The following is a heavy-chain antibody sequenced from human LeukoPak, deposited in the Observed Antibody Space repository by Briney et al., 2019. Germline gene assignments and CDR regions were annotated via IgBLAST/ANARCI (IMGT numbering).Heavy chain of an antibody. CDR3: AKDGGDYFDSSGYYFFFDY. Sequence: GGSLRLSCAASGFTFSSYAMSWVRQAPGKGLEWVSAISGSGGSTYYADSVKGRFTISRDNSKNTLYLQMNSLRAEDTAVYYCAKDGGDYFDSSGYYFFFDYWGQGTLVTVSS. CDR1: GFTFSSYA. CDR2: ISGSGGST. V-gene: IGHV3-23*01. D-gene: IGHD3-22*01. J-gene: IGHJ4*02.